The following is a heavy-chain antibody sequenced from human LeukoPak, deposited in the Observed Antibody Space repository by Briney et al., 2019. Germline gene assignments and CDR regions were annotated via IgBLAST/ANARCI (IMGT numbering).Heavy chain of an antibody. Sequence: GASVKVSCKASGGTFSSYAISWVRQAPGQGLEWMGRIIPILGIANYAQKFQGRVTMTRDTSTSTVYMELSSLRSEDTAVYYCARDLSREPPHNDAFDIWGQGTMVTVSS. V-gene: IGHV1-69*04. J-gene: IGHJ3*02. D-gene: IGHD1-26*01. CDR2: IIPILGIA. CDR3: ARDLSREPPHNDAFDI. CDR1: GGTFSSYA.